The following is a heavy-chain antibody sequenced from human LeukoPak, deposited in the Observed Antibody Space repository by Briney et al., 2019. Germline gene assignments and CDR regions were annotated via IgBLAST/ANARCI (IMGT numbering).Heavy chain of an antibody. Sequence: GGSLRLSCAAAGFTFSSYGMHWVRQAPGQGLEWVALIRYDGGKEYYADSVKGRFIISRDNSKNTLYLQMNSLRAEDTAVYYCAPSEEKQQLDPWGQGTLVTVSS. V-gene: IGHV3-30*02. CDR3: APSEEKQQLDP. J-gene: IGHJ5*02. CDR2: IRYDGGKE. D-gene: IGHD6-13*01. CDR1: GFTFSSYG.